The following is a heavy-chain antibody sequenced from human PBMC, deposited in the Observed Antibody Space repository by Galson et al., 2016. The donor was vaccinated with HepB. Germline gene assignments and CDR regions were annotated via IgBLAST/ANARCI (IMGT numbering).Heavy chain of an antibody. CDR2: ITSRSNYR. D-gene: IGHD2-15*01. Sequence: SLRLSCAASRFTFSSYSMNWVRQAPGKGLEWISSITSRSNYRYYADSVKGRFTISRDNTKNSLYLQMNSLRAEDTAVYYCARDSGRYCSGGFCYSNPNYNGMDVWGQGTTVIVSS. J-gene: IGHJ6*02. CDR1: RFTFSSYS. V-gene: IGHV3-21*01. CDR3: ARDSGRYCSGGFCYSNPNYNGMDV.